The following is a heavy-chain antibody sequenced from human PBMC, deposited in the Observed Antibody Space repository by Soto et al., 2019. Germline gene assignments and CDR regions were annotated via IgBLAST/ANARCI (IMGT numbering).Heavy chain of an antibody. D-gene: IGHD3-3*01. Sequence: KPSETLSLTCTVSGGSISSSSYYWGWIRQPPGKGLEWIGSIYYSGSTYYNPSLKSRVTISVDTSKNQFSLKLSSVTAADTAAYYCANFGVVTPDVWGQGTTVTVSS. J-gene: IGHJ6*02. V-gene: IGHV4-39*01. CDR3: ANFGVVTPDV. CDR2: IYYSGST. CDR1: GGSISSSSYY.